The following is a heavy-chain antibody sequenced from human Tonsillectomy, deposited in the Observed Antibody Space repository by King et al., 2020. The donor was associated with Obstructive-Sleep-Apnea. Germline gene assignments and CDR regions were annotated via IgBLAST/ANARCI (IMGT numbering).Heavy chain of an antibody. V-gene: IGHV3-23*04. D-gene: IGHD3-10*01. CDR3: VKDQGSGSRYKPCDALDL. CDR1: GFTFSTYA. CDR2: VSGSGAYT. J-gene: IGHJ3*01. Sequence: VQLVESGGGPAQPGGSLRLSCAASGFTFSTYAMVWVRQSPGKGLEWVASVSGSGAYTYYTDSVKGRFTVSRDNFKETLSLQMDSLRVDDTAVYYCVKDQGSGSRYKPCDALDLWGEGTAVTVSS.